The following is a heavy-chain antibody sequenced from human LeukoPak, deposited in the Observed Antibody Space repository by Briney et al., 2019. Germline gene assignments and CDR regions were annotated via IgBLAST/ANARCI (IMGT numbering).Heavy chain of an antibody. Sequence: GASVKVSCKASGYTFTGYYVHWVRQAPGQGLEWMGWINPNSGGTNYAQKFQGRVTMTRDTSISTAYMELSRLRSDDTAVYYCARVIYSGSNNGDYWAQGTLVTVSS. CDR2: INPNSGGT. V-gene: IGHV1-2*02. CDR3: ARVIYSGSNNGDY. D-gene: IGHD1-26*01. CDR1: GYTFTGYY. J-gene: IGHJ4*02.